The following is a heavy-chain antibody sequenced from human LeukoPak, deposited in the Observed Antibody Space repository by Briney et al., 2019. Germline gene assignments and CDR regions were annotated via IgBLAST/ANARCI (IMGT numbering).Heavy chain of an antibody. J-gene: IGHJ2*01. CDR3: ARSSSYGPPYFDL. D-gene: IGHD5-18*01. CDR2: ISSSSSTI. Sequence: GGPLRLSCAASGFTFSSYSMNWVRQAPGKGRDGVSNISSSSSTIYYADSVKGRFTISRDNAKNSLYLQMNSLRAEDTAVYYCARSSSYGPPYFDLWGRGTLVTVSS. CDR1: GFTFSSYS. V-gene: IGHV3-48*01.